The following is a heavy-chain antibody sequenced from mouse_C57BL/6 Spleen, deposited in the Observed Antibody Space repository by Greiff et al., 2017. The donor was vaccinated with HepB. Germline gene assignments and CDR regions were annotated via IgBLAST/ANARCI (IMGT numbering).Heavy chain of an antibody. CDR2: IYPRSGNT. CDR3: ARVTTVVAHGDY. CDR1: GYTFTSYG. D-gene: IGHD1-1*01. V-gene: IGHV1-81*01. J-gene: IGHJ2*01. Sequence: QVQLQQSGAELARPGASVKLSCKASGYTFTSYGISWVKQRPGQGLEWIGEIYPRSGNTYYNEKFKGKATLTADKSSSTSYMELRSLTSEDSAVYFCARVTTVVAHGDYWGQGTTLTVSS.